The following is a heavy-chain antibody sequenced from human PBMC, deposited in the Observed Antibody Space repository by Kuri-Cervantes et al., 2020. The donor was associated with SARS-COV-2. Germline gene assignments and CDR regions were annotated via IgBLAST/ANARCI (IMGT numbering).Heavy chain of an antibody. J-gene: IGHJ3*02. CDR3: AKPIHYDFWSGYWAFDI. D-gene: IGHD3-3*01. V-gene: IGHV3-48*04. CDR1: GFTFSSYS. Sequence: GESLKISCAASGFTFSSYSMNWVRQAPGKGLEWVSYISSSSSTIYYADSVKGRFTISRDNAKNSLYLQMNSLRAEDTAVYYCAKPIHYDFWSGYWAFDIWGQGTMVTVSS. CDR2: ISSSSSTI.